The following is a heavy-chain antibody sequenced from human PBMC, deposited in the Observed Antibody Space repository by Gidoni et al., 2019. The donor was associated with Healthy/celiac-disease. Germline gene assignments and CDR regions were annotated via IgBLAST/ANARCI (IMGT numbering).Heavy chain of an antibody. J-gene: IGHJ4*02. CDR3: ARDEVGAYFDY. CDR1: GFTFSSYG. V-gene: IGHV3-33*01. Sequence: QVQLVESGGGVVQPGRSLRLSCAASGFTFSSYGMHWVRQAPGKGLEGVAVIWYDGSNKYYADSVKGRFTISRDNSKNTLYLQMNSLRAEDTAVYYCARDEVGAYFDYWGQGTLVTVSS. D-gene: IGHD1-26*01. CDR2: IWYDGSNK.